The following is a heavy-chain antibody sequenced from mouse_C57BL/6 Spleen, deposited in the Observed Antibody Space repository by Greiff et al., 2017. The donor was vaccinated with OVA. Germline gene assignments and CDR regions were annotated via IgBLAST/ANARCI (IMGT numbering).Heavy chain of an antibody. V-gene: IGHV3-6*01. J-gene: IGHJ3*01. CDR2: ISYDGSN. CDR3: ARSYDYEFAY. D-gene: IGHD2-4*01. CDR1: GYSITSGYY. Sequence: EVKLQESGPGLVKPSQSLSLTCSVTGYSITSGYYWNWIRQFPGNKLEWMGYISYDGSNNYNPSLKNRISITRDTSKNQFFLKLNSVTTEDTATYYCARSYDYEFAYWGQGTLVTVSA.